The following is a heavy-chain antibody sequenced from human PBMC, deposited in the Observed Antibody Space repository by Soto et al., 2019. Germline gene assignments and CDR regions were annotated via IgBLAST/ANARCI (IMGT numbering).Heavy chain of an antibody. D-gene: IGHD2-2*01. CDR1: GYPFTDYY. V-gene: IGHV1-2*02. CDR3: AGDRIYCSGTTCSGYYDGLNV. J-gene: IGHJ6*02. Sequence: VKVSCKTSGYPFTDYYMHWVRQAPGQGLEGMGWINPNSGGTNYAQNFQGRVTMTRDTSISNAYMELSRLRSDDTAVYYCAGDRIYCSGTTCSGYYDGLNVWGQGTTVTVSS. CDR2: INPNSGGT.